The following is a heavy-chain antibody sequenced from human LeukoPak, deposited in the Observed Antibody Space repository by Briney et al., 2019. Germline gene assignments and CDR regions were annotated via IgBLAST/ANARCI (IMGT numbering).Heavy chain of an antibody. CDR2: INPNSGDT. Sequence: ASVKVSCKTSGYTFSGSYIHWVRQAPGQGLEWMGRINPNSGDTNYAQNFQGRVTMTRDTSITTAYMELSSQTSDDTAVYFCARSAEHCNNGVCFTDYYMDVWGKGTTVTVSS. V-gene: IGHV1-2*06. D-gene: IGHD2-8*01. J-gene: IGHJ6*03. CDR3: ARSAEHCNNGVCFTDYYMDV. CDR1: GYTFSGSY.